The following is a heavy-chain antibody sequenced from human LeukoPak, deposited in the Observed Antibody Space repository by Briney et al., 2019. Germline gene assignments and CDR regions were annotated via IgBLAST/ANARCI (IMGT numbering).Heavy chain of an antibody. Sequence: ASVKVSSKVSGYILTELSMHWVRQAPGKGLEWMGGFDPEDGETIYAQKFQGRVTMTEDTSTDTAYMELSSLRSEDTAVYYCATIAGAVALFDYWGQGTLVTVSS. CDR2: FDPEDGET. D-gene: IGHD6-19*01. J-gene: IGHJ4*02. CDR3: ATIAGAVALFDY. V-gene: IGHV1-24*01. CDR1: GYILTELS.